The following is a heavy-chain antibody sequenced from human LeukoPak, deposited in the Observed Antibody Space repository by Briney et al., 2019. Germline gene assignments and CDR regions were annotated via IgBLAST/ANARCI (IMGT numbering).Heavy chain of an antibody. D-gene: IGHD1-1*01. J-gene: IGHJ4*02. CDR3: ARAGNNWSFDY. V-gene: IGHV4-59*02. CDR1: GDSVSIYY. Sequence: SETLSLTCTVSGDSVSIYYWSWIRQPPGKGLEWIGYIYYRGNTNYNPSLKSRVTMAVDTSKDQSSLKVSSVTAADTAAYYCARAGNNWSFDYWGQGTLVTVPS. CDR2: IYYRGNT.